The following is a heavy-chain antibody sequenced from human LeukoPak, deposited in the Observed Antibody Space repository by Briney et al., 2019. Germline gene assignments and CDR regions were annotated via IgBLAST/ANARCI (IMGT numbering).Heavy chain of an antibody. CDR1: GHSFTSYW. D-gene: IGHD4-23*01. CDR3: ARHVPGGNSNPHAFDI. CDR2: IYPGDSDT. Sequence: GESLKISCKGSGHSFTSYWIGWVRQMPGKGLEWMGIIYPGDSDTRYSPSFQGQVTISADKSISTAYLQWSSLKASDTAMYYCARHVPGGNSNPHAFDIWGQGTMVTVSS. V-gene: IGHV5-51*01. J-gene: IGHJ3*02.